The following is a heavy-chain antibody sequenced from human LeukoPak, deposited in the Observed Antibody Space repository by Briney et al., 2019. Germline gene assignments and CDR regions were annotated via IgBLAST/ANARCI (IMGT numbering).Heavy chain of an antibody. Sequence: GGSLRLSCVASEFTFSGHWMSWVRQAPGKGLEWVAHINQDGSERLYVVSVKGRFTISRANAKDSLYLQMNSLRDEDTAVYYCARSTHSSADYWGQGTLVTVSS. D-gene: IGHD6-25*01. CDR2: INQDGSER. V-gene: IGHV3-7*01. J-gene: IGHJ4*02. CDR3: ARSTHSSADY. CDR1: EFTFSGHW.